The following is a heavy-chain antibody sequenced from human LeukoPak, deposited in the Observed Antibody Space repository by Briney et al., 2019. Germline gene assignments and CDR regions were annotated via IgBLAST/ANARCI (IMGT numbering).Heavy chain of an antibody. CDR2: IYTSGST. V-gene: IGHV4-61*02. Sequence: SETLSLTCTVSGGSISSGSYYWSWIRQPAGKGLEWIGRIYTSGSTNYNPSLKSRVTISVDTSKNQFSLKLSSVTAADTAVYYCARTSVWNYQWGQGTLVTVSS. CDR1: GGSISSGSYY. J-gene: IGHJ4*02. CDR3: ARTSVWNYQ. D-gene: IGHD1-7*01.